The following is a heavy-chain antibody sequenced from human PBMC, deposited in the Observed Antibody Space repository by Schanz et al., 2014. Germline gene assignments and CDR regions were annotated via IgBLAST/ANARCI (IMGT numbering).Heavy chain of an antibody. D-gene: IGHD1-26*01. CDR3: ARDRDQWDGNYLDY. V-gene: IGHV1-2*06. Sequence: QVQLVQSGAEVKKLGASVKVSCKASGYTFTDYYMHWVRQAPGQGLEWMGRINPNSGGTNYAQKFQGRVTMTRDTSISTAYMEMSRLISDDSAVYYCARDRDQWDGNYLDYWGQGTLVTVSS. CDR2: INPNSGGT. J-gene: IGHJ4*02. CDR1: GYTFTDYY.